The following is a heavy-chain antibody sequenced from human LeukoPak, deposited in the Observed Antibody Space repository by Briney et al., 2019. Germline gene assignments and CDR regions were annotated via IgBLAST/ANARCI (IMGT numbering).Heavy chain of an antibody. CDR3: ARDGYNYVGYYYYGMDV. Sequence: GGSLRLSCAASGFTFSSYWMHWVRQAPGKGLVWVSRINSDGSTTNYADSVQGRFTISRDNAKNTLYLQMNSLRAEDTAVYYCARDGYNYVGYYYYGMDVWGQGTTVTVSS. D-gene: IGHD5-24*01. CDR1: GFTFSSYW. V-gene: IGHV3-74*01. CDR2: INSDGSTT. J-gene: IGHJ6*02.